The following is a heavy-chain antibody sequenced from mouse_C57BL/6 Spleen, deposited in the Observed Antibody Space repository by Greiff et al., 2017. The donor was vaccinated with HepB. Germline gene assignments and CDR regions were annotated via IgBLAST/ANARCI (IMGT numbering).Heavy chain of an antibody. Sequence: QVHVKQSGAELARPGASVKLSCKASGYTFTSYGISWVKQRTGQGLEWIGEIYPRSGNTYYNEKFKGKATLTADKSSSTAYMELCSLTSEDSAVYFCARVDSSGYDAYWGQGTLVTVSA. J-gene: IGHJ3*01. CDR3: ARVDSSGYDAY. D-gene: IGHD3-2*02. V-gene: IGHV1-81*01. CDR1: GYTFTSYG. CDR2: IYPRSGNT.